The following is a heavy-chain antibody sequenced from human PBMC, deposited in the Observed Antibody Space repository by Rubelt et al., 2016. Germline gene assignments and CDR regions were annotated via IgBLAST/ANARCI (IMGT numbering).Heavy chain of an antibody. CDR1: GGSFSGYY. D-gene: IGHD2-2*01. CDR2: INHSGST. J-gene: IGHJ3*02. V-gene: IGHV4-34*01. Sequence: QVQLQQWGAGLLKPSETLSLTCAVYGGSFSGYYWSWIRQPPGKGLAWIGEINHSGSTNYNPSLKSRVTISVDTSKNQFSLKLRSVTAADTAVYYCASVQVVPAAIGDDAFDIWGQGTMVTVSS. CDR3: ASVQVVPAAIGDDAFDI.